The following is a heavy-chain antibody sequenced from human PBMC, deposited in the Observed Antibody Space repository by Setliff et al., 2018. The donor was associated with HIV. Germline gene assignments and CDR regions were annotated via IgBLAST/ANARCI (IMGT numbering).Heavy chain of an antibody. V-gene: IGHV4-31*03. CDR2: IYYMWTI. CDR1: GGSISSGGYY. Sequence: SETLSLTCIVSGGSISSGGYYWSWIRQHPGKGLVWIGYIYYMWTIHYNPSLKSRVFISVDTSKNQFSLKLSSVTAADTAVYYCARQPSWGSIDYWGQGTLVTVSS. CDR3: ARQPSWGSIDY. D-gene: IGHD7-27*01. J-gene: IGHJ4*02.